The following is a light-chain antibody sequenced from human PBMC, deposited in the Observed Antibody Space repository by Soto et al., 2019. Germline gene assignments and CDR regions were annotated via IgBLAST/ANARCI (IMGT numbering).Light chain of an antibody. Sequence: QLTQSPSSLSASVGDRVTITCRASQGISSNLAWYQQKPGRAPKLLIFGASTLQSGVPSRFSGSGSGTDFTLTISSLQPEDFATSFCQKLNPYPPWTFGQGTKVEIK. J-gene: IGKJ1*01. CDR3: QKLNPYPPWT. CDR2: GAS. CDR1: QGISSN. V-gene: IGKV1-9*01.